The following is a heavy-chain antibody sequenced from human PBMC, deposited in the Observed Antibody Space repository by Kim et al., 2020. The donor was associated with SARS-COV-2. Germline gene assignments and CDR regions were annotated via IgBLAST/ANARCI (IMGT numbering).Heavy chain of an antibody. V-gene: IGHV4-34*01. CDR3: ARGWRRWVREKIGRDTEYHASFAMDV. J-gene: IGHJ6*02. CDR2: IDDTGGT. Sequence: SETLSLTCAVQGESLTGYYWAWIRQAPGKGLEWVGDIDDTGGTNYNPSLKRRLTVSKDTPKKQFSLRLASVSAADTGTYFCARGWRRWVREKIGRDTEYHASFAMDVWGQGTTVAVSS. D-gene: IGHD3-10*01. CDR1: GESLTGYY.